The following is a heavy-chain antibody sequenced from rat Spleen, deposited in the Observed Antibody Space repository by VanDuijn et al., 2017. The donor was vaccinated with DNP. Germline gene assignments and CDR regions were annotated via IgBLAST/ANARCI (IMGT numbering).Heavy chain of an antibody. CDR3: ASGFGWFAY. CDR1: GFTFNNDW. J-gene: IGHJ3*01. D-gene: IGHD4-1*01. V-gene: IGHV5-31*01. CDR2: ITTGGDIT. Sequence: EVQLVESGGDPVQPGRSLTLSCVVSGFTFNNDWMTWVRQDPGKGLEWVASITTGGDITYYPDSVKGRFTVSRDHAKNTLYLRLNSLRSEDTATYYCASGFGWFAYWGQGTLVTVSS.